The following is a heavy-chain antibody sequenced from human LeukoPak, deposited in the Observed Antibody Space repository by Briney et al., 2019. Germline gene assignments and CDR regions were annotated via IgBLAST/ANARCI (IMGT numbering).Heavy chain of an antibody. J-gene: IGHJ6*03. V-gene: IGHV3-30*04. Sequence: GGSLRLSCAASGFTFSSYAMHWVRQAPGKGLEWVAVISYDGSNKYYADSVKGRFTISRDNSKSTLYLQMNSLRAEDTAVYYCAREWKDYMDVWGKGTTVTVSS. CDR1: GFTFSSYA. D-gene: IGHD1-1*01. CDR3: AREWKDYMDV. CDR2: ISYDGSNK.